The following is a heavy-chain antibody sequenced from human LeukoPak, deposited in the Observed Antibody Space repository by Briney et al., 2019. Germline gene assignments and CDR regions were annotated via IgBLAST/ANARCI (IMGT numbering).Heavy chain of an antibody. Sequence: PSETLSLTCTVSGGSISSGSYYWSWIRQPAGKGLEWIGRIYTSGSTNYNPSLKSRVTISVDTSKNQFSLKLSSVTAADTAVYYCARDREDIVVVVAATRVVGYFDYWGQGTLVTVSS. V-gene: IGHV4-61*02. D-gene: IGHD2-15*01. CDR3: ARDREDIVVVVAATRVVGYFDY. CDR2: IYTSGST. J-gene: IGHJ4*02. CDR1: GGSISSGSYY.